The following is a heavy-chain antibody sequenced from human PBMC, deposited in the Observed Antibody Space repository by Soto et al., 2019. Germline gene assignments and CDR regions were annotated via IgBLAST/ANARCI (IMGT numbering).Heavy chain of an antibody. Sequence: QLQESGPGLLKPSQTLSLTCSVSGAAVSGGGQYWNWVRQLPGKGLEWIGNIYYIGSPDYNPSLKSRVTISLDTSKNQFSLKLISVTVADTAVYYCARERVLGDGGGFDVWGQGTTVSVSS. V-gene: IGHV4-31*03. CDR2: IYYIGSP. D-gene: IGHD3-16*01. CDR1: GAAVSGGGQY. CDR3: ARERVLGDGGGFDV. J-gene: IGHJ6*02.